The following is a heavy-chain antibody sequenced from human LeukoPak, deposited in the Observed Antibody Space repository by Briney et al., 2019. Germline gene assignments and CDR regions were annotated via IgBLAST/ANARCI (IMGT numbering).Heavy chain of an antibody. D-gene: IGHD2-21*02. CDR3: ARGWAVVTGYDY. V-gene: IGHV1-8*01. J-gene: IGHJ4*02. Sequence: ASVKVSCKASGYTFTSYDINLVRQATGQGLEWMGWMNPNSGNTGYAQKFQGRVTMTRNTSISTAYMELSSLRSEDTAVYYCARGWAVVTGYDYWGQGTLVTVSS. CDR2: MNPNSGNT. CDR1: GYTFTSYD.